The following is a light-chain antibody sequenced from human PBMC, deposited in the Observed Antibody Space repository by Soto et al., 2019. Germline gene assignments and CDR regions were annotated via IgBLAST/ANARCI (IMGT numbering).Light chain of an antibody. V-gene: IGKV1-5*01. Sequence: DVQMTQSPSTLSASLGDRVTITCRASETIIGWLAWYQQKPGNAPTLLIYAASTLHSGVPSRFSGSGSGTEFTLTISSLQPEDFATYYCQQLNSYPRTFGGGTKVDIK. CDR3: QQLNSYPRT. CDR2: AAS. J-gene: IGKJ4*01. CDR1: ETIIGW.